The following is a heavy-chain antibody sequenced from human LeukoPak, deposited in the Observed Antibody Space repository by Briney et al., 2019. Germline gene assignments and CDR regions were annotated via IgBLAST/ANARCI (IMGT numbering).Heavy chain of an antibody. CDR2: IKSKTDGGTT. Sequence: PGGSLRLSCAASGFTFSNAWMSWVRQAPGKGLEWVGRIKSKTDGGTTDYAAPVTGRFTISRDDSENTLYLQMNSLKTEDTAVYYCTTWPAADLKFDYWGQGILVTVSS. CDR3: TTWPAADLKFDY. CDR1: GFTFSNAW. V-gene: IGHV3-15*01. J-gene: IGHJ4*02. D-gene: IGHD2-2*01.